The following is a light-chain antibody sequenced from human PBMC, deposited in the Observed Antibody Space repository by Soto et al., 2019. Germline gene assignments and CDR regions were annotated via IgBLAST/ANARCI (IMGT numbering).Light chain of an antibody. J-gene: IGKJ4*01. CDR1: QSISSY. CDR2: AAY. CDR3: QQSYSTPLT. Sequence: DIQMTQSPSSLSASVGDRVTITCRASQSISSYLNWYQQKPGKDPKLLIYAAYSLQSGVPSRFSGSGSGTDFTLTISSLQPEDFATYYCQQSYSTPLTFGGWTKVEIK. V-gene: IGKV1-39*01.